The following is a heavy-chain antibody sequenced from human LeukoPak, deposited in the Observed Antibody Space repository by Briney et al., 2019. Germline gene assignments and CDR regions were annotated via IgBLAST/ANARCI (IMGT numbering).Heavy chain of an antibody. Sequence: SETLSLTCAVYGGSFSGYYWSWIRQPPGKGLEWIGEINHSGSTNYNPSLKSRVTISVDTSKNQFSLKLSSVTAADTAVYYRAVMIEDLYYFDYWGQGTLVTVSS. CDR3: AVMIEDLYYFDY. CDR2: INHSGST. V-gene: IGHV4-34*01. CDR1: GGSFSGYY. D-gene: IGHD3-22*01. J-gene: IGHJ4*02.